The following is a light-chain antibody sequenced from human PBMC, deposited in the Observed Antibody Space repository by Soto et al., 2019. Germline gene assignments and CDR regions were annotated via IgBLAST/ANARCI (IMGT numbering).Light chain of an antibody. CDR1: QRVASD. J-gene: IGKJ1*01. CDR2: DAS. Sequence: VVLTQSPGTLSLSPGEGATLSCRASQRVASDLAWYLQKPGQPPRLLIYDASIRATGIPDRISGSGSERDFTLTISRLEPEDAAVYYCQQYLNSPRTVGQGTKVDIK. V-gene: IGKV3-20*01. CDR3: QQYLNSPRT.